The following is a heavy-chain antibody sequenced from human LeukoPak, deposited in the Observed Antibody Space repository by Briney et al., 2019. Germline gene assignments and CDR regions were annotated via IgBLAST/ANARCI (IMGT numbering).Heavy chain of an antibody. J-gene: IGHJ4*02. CDR1: GFNFNRDW. V-gene: IGHV3-7*01. D-gene: IGHD6-19*01. CDR3: ARPPYSGGWYLMF. Sequence: GGSLRLSCAASGFNFNRDWMIWVRQAPGKGLEWVANVRQDGSETYYVDSVKGRFTISRDNTKNSLYLQMNSLRAEDTAVYYCARPPYSGGWYLMFWGQGTLVTVSS. CDR2: VRQDGSET.